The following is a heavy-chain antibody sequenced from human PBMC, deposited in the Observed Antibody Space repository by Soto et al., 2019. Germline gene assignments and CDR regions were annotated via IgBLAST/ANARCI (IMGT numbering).Heavy chain of an antibody. D-gene: IGHD1-26*01. Sequence: GGSLRLSCAASGFIFENFGMSWVRQAPGKGLEWISSISGSGFKKYYADSVKGRFTISRDNSKSTVYLELNNLSAEDTTVYHCAKNQGVELVPLATVDWFDPWGQGSVVTVSS. CDR1: GFIFENFG. J-gene: IGHJ5*02. V-gene: IGHV3-23*01. CDR2: ISGSGFKK. CDR3: AKNQGVELVPLATVDWFDP.